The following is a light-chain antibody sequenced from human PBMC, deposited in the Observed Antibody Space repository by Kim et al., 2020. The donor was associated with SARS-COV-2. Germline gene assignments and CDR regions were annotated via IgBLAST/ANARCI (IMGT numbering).Light chain of an antibody. Sequence: GRGDRITCQGDSLRSYYASWYQQKPGQAPVLVIYGKNNRPSGIPDRFSGSSSGNTASLTITGAQAEDEADYYCNSRDSSGNHLVVFGGGTQLTVL. V-gene: IGLV3-19*01. CDR3: NSRDSSGNHLVV. CDR2: GKN. CDR1: SLRSYY. J-gene: IGLJ2*01.